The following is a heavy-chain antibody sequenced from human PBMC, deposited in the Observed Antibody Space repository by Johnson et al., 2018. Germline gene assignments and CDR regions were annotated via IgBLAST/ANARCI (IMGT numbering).Heavy chain of an antibody. CDR2: MNPNSGNT. CDR3: AKDGRLLRYFDWAFIVQH. J-gene: IGHJ1*01. Sequence: VELVESGAEVKKPGASVKVSCKASRYTFTSYNINWVRQATGQGLEWMGWMNPNSGNTGYAQKFQGRGTMTRNTSISTYYMEVSSMRAEGTAVFYWAKDGRLLRYFDWAFIVQHWGQGTLVTVSS. D-gene: IGHD3-9*01. V-gene: IGHV1-8*01. CDR1: RYTFTSYN.